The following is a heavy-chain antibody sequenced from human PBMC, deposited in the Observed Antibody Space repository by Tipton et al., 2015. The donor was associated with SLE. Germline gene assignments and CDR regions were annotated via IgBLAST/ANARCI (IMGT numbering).Heavy chain of an antibody. V-gene: IGHV4-34*01. J-gene: IGHJ6*03. CDR2: INHSGRI. CDR1: GESLSGHY. CDR3: ARGVAIYWITYYDYYMDV. Sequence: TLSLTCPVYGESLSGHYWGWIRQPPGKGLEWIGDINHSGRIDYNPSLMSRVTISKATSKNPFSLTLTAVTAADTGVYYCARGVAIYWITYYDYYMDVWGKGTTVTVSS. D-gene: IGHD2-2*03.